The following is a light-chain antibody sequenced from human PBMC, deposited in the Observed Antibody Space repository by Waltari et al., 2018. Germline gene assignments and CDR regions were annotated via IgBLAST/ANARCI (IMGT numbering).Light chain of an antibody. Sequence: SVSESPGKTVTISCTRSSGSIASNYVQWYQQRPGSSPTPVIFEDDQRPSGVPDRFSGSIDSSSNSASLTISGLKTEDEADYYCQSYDSSDLWVFGGGTRLTVL. J-gene: IGLJ3*02. V-gene: IGLV6-57*01. CDR3: QSYDSSDLWV. CDR1: SGSIASNY. CDR2: EDD.